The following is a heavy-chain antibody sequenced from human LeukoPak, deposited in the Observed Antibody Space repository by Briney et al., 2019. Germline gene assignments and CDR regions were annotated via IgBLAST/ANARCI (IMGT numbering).Heavy chain of an antibody. CDR2: IRYDGSNK. CDR1: GFTFSSYA. D-gene: IGHD5-18*01. CDR3: AKGPPDTVQYFQH. J-gene: IGHJ1*01. V-gene: IGHV3-30*02. Sequence: GGSLRLSCAASGFTFSSYAMHWVRQAPGKGLEWVAVIRYDGSNKYYADSVKGRFTISRDNSKNTLYLQMNSLRAEDTAVYYCAKGPPDTVQYFQHWGQGTLVTVSS.